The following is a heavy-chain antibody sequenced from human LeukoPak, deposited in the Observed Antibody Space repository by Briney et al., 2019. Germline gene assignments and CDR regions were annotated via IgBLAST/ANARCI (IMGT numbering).Heavy chain of an antibody. J-gene: IGHJ4*02. CDR3: ARSGRSDILTGYTFDY. D-gene: IGHD3-9*01. Sequence: PSQTLSLTCAVSGASISSGGYSWSWIRQPPGKGLEWIGYIYHSGSTSYNPSLKSRVTISVDMSKNQFSLKLSSVTAADTAVYYCARSGRSDILTGYTFDYWGQGTLVTVSS. V-gene: IGHV4-30-2*01. CDR2: IYHSGST. CDR1: GASISSGGYS.